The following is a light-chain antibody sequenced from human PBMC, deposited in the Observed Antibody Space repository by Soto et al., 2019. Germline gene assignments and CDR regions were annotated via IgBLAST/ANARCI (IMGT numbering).Light chain of an antibody. Sequence: EIVMTQSPATLSVSPGGRATLSCRASESVSDNLAWYQQKPGQPPRLLIYGASTRATGIPARFSGSGSGTEFTLTISSLQSEDSAIYYCQEYNRWPPEFIFGPGTRLEIK. V-gene: IGKV3-15*01. CDR3: QEYNRWPPEFI. CDR1: ESVSDN. J-gene: IGKJ2*01. CDR2: GAS.